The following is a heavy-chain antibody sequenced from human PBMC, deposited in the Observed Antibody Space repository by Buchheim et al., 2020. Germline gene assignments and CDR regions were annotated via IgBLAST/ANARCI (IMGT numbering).Heavy chain of an antibody. CDR1: GFTFSSYA. V-gene: IGHV3-23*01. Sequence: EVQLLESGGGLVQPGGSLRLSCAASGFTFSSYAMSWVRQAPGKGLEWVSAISGSGGSTYYADSVKGRFTITRDNSKNTPYLQMNSLRAEDTAVYYCAKGGYCSSTSCYFNWFDPWGQGTL. D-gene: IGHD2-2*01. J-gene: IGHJ5*02. CDR2: ISGSGGST. CDR3: AKGGYCSSTSCYFNWFDP.